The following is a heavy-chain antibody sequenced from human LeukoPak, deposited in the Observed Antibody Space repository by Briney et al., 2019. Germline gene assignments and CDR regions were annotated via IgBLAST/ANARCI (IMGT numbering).Heavy chain of an antibody. Sequence: PGGSLRLSCAASGFTFSSYAMRWVRQAPGKGLEWVSAISGRGGSTYYADSVKGRFTISRDNSKNTLYLQMNSLRAEDTAVYYCAKDASWAVDYFDGWGQGTLVTVSS. CDR3: AKDASWAVDYFDG. CDR1: GFTFSSYA. V-gene: IGHV3-23*01. CDR2: ISGRGGST. J-gene: IGHJ4*02. D-gene: IGHD3-16*01.